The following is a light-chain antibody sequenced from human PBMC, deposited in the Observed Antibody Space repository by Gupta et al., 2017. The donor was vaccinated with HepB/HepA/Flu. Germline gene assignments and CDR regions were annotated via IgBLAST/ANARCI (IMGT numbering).Light chain of an antibody. CDR3: QQDNTFFRT. Sequence: DIQMTQSPSTLSASLGDTVTITCRASQSFNYWLAWYQQKPGEAPKLLIHKASTLESGVPSRFSGSGSGTEFTLTIISLQPDDFATYYCQQDNTFFRTFGEGTKVEIK. CDR1: QSFNYW. J-gene: IGKJ1*01. CDR2: KAS. V-gene: IGKV1-5*03.